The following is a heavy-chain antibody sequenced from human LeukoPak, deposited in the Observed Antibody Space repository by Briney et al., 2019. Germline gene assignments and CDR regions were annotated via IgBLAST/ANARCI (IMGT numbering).Heavy chain of an antibody. CDR3: ARATPGWKFDP. CDR2: VNPNSGNT. D-gene: IGHD1-1*01. Sequence: ASVRVSCKASGYTFTSYGISWVRQAPGQGLEWMGWVNPNSGNTGYAQKFQGRVTMTRNTSISTAYMELSSLRSEDTAVYYCARATPGWKFDPWGQGTLVTVSS. V-gene: IGHV1-8*02. J-gene: IGHJ5*02. CDR1: GYTFTSYG.